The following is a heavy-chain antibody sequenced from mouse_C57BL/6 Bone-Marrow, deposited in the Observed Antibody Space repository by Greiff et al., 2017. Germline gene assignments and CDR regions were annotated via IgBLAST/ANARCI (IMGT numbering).Heavy chain of an antibody. CDR1: GYAFTNYL. J-gene: IGHJ1*03. V-gene: IGHV1-54*01. CDR2: INPGSGGT. D-gene: IGHD2-5*01. Sequence: QVQLQQSGAELVRPGTSVKVSCKASGYAFTNYLIEWVKQRPGQGLEWIGVINPGSGGTNYNEKFKGKATLTADKSSSTAYMQLSSLTSEDSAVYYCARTDSNYGWYFDVWGTGTTVTVSS. CDR3: ARTDSNYGWYFDV.